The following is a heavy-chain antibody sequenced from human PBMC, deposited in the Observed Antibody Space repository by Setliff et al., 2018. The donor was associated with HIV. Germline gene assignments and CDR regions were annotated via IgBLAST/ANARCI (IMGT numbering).Heavy chain of an antibody. J-gene: IGHJ1*01. V-gene: IGHV3-23*01. CDR1: GFTFSSYA. CDR3: AKGTKITTALYLAY. D-gene: IGHD6-13*01. CDR2: ISGSGGST. Sequence: GGSLRLSCAASGFTFSSYAMSWVRQAPGKGLEWVSAISGSGGSTYYADSVKGRFTISRDNSKNTLYLQMNSLRAEDTAVYYCAKGTKITTALYLAYWGQGTLVTVSS.